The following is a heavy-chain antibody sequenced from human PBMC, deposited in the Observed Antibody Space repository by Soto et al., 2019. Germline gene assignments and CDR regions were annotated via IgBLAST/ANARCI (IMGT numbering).Heavy chain of an antibody. CDR3: ARLPMVRGEVSFDI. CDR2: IYYSGST. Sequence: SETLSLTCTVSGGSISSSSYYWGWIRQPPGKGLEWIGSIYYSGSTYYNPSLKSRVTISVDTSKNQFSLKLSSVTAADTAVYYCARLPMVRGEVSFDIWGQGTMVTVSS. J-gene: IGHJ3*02. V-gene: IGHV4-39*01. CDR1: GGSISSSSYY. D-gene: IGHD3-10*01.